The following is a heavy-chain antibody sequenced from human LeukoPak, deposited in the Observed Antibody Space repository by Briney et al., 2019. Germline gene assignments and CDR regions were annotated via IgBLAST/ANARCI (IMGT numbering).Heavy chain of an antibody. V-gene: IGHV3-23*01. CDR3: AKAAHIVLVVYAIPADDAFDI. D-gene: IGHD2-8*02. CDR2: ISGSGGST. J-gene: IGHJ3*02. CDR1: GFTLSSYA. Sequence: GGSLRLSCAASGFTLSSYAMSWVRQAPGKGLEWVSAISGSGGSTYYADSVKGRFTISRDNSKNTLYLQMNSLRAEDTAVYYCAKAAHIVLVVYAIPADDAFDIWGQGTMVTVSS.